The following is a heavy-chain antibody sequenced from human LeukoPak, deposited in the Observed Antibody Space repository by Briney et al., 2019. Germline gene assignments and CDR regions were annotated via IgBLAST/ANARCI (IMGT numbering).Heavy chain of an antibody. V-gene: IGHV3-21*01. CDR3: ARPATGYCSSAGCHWDS. CDR1: GFTFSTHS. Sequence: PGGSLRLSCAASGFTFSTHSMYWVRQAPGKGLEWVSSISASSNFIHYAESVRGRFTISRDNAKNSLYLQMNSLGAQDTAVYYCARPATGYCSSAGCHWDSWGQGTLVTVSS. D-gene: IGHD2-2*01. J-gene: IGHJ4*02. CDR2: ISASSNFI.